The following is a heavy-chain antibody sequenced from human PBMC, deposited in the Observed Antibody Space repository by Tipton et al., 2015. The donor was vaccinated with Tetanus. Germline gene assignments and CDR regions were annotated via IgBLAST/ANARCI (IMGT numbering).Heavy chain of an antibody. Sequence: SLRLSCAASGLSFSSYGTHWVRQAPGKGLEWVSAIVASGGRTHYADSVKGRFTISRDNSKDTMYLQMNSLRAEDTAIYYCAKDLRGPEAGTWYFDLWGRGTLVTVSS. D-gene: IGHD6-19*01. V-gene: IGHV3-23*01. CDR2: IVASGGRT. CDR1: GLSFSSYG. J-gene: IGHJ2*01. CDR3: AKDLRGPEAGTWYFDL.